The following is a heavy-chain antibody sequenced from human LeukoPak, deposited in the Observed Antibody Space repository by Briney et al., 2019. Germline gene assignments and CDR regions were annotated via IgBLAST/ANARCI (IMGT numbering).Heavy chain of an antibody. J-gene: IGHJ6*03. Sequence: SETLSLTCTVSGGSISSYYWSWIRQPAGKGLEWIGRIYTSGSTNYNPSLKSRVTMSVDTSKNQFSLRLSSVTAADTAVYYCAREWGMVTTPYQYYYMDVWGKGTTVTVSS. CDR2: IYTSGST. D-gene: IGHD2-8*02. CDR1: GGSISSYY. CDR3: AREWGMVTTPYQYYYMDV. V-gene: IGHV4-4*07.